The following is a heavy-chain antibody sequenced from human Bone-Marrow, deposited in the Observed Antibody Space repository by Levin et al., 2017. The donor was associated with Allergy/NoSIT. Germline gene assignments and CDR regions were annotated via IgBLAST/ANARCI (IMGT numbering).Heavy chain of an antibody. CDR3: ARLYGKVAFDI. D-gene: IGHD2-8*01. CDR1: DGSIRNSY. Sequence: SQTLSLTCSVSDGSIRNSYWSWIRQSPGKGLEWIGDIYHSGSSNYNPSLKSRVTMSVDTSKNQFSLTLSSVTAADTAVYFCARLYGKVAFDIWGQGTMVTVSS. J-gene: IGHJ3*02. V-gene: IGHV4-59*08. CDR2: IYHSGSS.